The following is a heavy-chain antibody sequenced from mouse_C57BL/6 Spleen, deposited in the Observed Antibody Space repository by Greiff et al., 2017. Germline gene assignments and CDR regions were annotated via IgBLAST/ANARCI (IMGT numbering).Heavy chain of an antibody. Sequence: QVQLQQSGAELVRPGASVTLSCKASGYTFTDYEMHWVKQTPVHGLEWIGAIDPETGGTAYNQKFKGKAILTADKSSSTAYMELRSLTSEDSAVYDCSAPDYDPFAYWGQGTLVTVSA. CDR3: SAPDYDPFAY. CDR2: IDPETGGT. D-gene: IGHD2-4*01. V-gene: IGHV1-15*01. J-gene: IGHJ3*01. CDR1: GYTFTDYE.